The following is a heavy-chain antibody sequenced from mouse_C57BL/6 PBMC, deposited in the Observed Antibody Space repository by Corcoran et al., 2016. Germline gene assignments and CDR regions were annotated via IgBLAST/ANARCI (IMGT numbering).Heavy chain of an antibody. CDR3: ASGDMVTTETWFAY. CDR2: INPNNGGT. J-gene: IGHJ3*01. V-gene: IGHV1-22*01. CDR1: GYTFTDYN. D-gene: IGHD2-2*01. Sequence: EVQLQQSGPELVKPGASVKMSCKASGYTFTDYNMHWVKQSHGKSLEWIGYINPNNGGTSYNQKFKGKATLTVDKSSSTAYMELRSLTSEDSAVYYCASGDMVTTETWFAYWGQGTLVTVSA.